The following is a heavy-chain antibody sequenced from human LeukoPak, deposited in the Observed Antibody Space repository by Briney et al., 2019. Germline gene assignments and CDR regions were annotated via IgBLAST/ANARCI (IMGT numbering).Heavy chain of an antibody. D-gene: IGHD1-26*01. V-gene: IGHV3-33*06. CDR1: GFTFRSYG. CDR2: IWYDGGNK. Sequence: GRSLRLSCAASGFTFRSYGIHWVRQAPGKGLEWVAVIWYDGGNKYYADSVKGRFTISRDNSKNTAYLQMNSLRAEDTAIYYCAKDLETEWELLPRVFDYWGQGTLVTVSS. CDR3: AKDLETEWELLPRVFDY. J-gene: IGHJ4*02.